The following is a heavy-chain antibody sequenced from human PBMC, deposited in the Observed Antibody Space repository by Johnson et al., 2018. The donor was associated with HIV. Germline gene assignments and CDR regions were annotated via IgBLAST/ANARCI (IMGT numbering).Heavy chain of an antibody. CDR1: GFTFSDYY. CDR2: IRNRANGQTT. CDR3: TRVSLPPSYAFDF. Sequence: VQLVESGGGLVQPGGSLRLSCVASGFTFSDYYMDWVRQVPGKGLEWVGRIRNRANGQTTEYAASVRGRFTVSRDDSKNSLYLQMNSLKTEDTAVYYCTRVSLPPSYAFDFWGQGTMVTVSS. J-gene: IGHJ3*01. V-gene: IGHV3-72*01.